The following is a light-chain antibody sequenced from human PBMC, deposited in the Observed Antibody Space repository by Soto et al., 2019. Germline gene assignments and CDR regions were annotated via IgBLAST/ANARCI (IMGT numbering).Light chain of an antibody. CDR3: SFSTTASWV. V-gene: IGLV2-14*03. CDR1: SSDVGRYKY. Sequence: QSVLTQPASVSGSPEQSITISCTGHSSDVGRYKYVSWYQQYPGRAPRLMMFDVNNRHSEISSRFAGSKSGNTASLLISRLQAEDEADYYCSFSTTASWVFGTGTQVTVL. J-gene: IGLJ1*01. CDR2: DVN.